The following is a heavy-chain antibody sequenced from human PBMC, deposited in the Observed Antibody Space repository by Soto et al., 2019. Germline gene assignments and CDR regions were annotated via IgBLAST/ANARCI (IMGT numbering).Heavy chain of an antibody. CDR1: AGSITSYY. V-gene: IGHV4-59*01. D-gene: IGHD2-8*02. CDR2: VYYSGNT. CDR3: ARVPYWYWFDV. J-gene: IGHJ3*01. Sequence: QVQLQESGPGLVKPSETLSLTCTVSAGSITSYYWSWIRQPPGKGLEWIGCVYYSGNTNYNPSLRIRVTISVDTSKNQFSLKLSSVTAADTAVYYCARVPYWYWFDVWGQGTMVTVSS.